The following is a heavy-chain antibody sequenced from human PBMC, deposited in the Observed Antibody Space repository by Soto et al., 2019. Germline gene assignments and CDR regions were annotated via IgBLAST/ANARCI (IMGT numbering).Heavy chain of an antibody. D-gene: IGHD3-3*02. V-gene: IGHV5-10-1*01. Sequence: PGETLKIWCQGSGYRFTIYWISWVRQMPGKGLEWMGRIDPSNSYTHYSPSFHGHVTISADNSISTDYLQWRKLRASEDAIYYCAFLDTSLDFDFWGQCTLVTVSS. CDR3: AFLDTSLDFDF. J-gene: IGHJ4*02. CDR2: IDPSNSYT. CDR1: GYRFTIYW.